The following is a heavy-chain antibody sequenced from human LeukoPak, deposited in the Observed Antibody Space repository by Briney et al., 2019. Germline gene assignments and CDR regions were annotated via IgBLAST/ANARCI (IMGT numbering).Heavy chain of an antibody. CDR2: IKQDGSEK. CDR1: GFTFSSYA. CDR3: GRAMDV. V-gene: IGHV3-7*01. J-gene: IGHJ6*02. Sequence: GGSLRLSCSASGFTFSSYAMHWVRQAPGKGLEWVANIKQDGSEKYYVGSVKGRFTISRDNAKNAVYLQMDSLRADNTAVYYCGRAMDVWGQGTTVTVPS.